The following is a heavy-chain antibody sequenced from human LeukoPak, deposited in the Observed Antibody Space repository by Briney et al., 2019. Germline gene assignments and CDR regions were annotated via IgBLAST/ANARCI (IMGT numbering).Heavy chain of an antibody. D-gene: IGHD1-26*01. CDR1: GGSITTTNW. J-gene: IGHJ4*02. V-gene: IGHV4-4*02. CDR2: VHLSGAT. CDR3: TRESGAFSPFGF. Sequence: SETLSLTCAVSGGSITTTNWWSWVRQPPGKGLEWVGEVHLSGATNYNPSLESRVSMSIDKSKNHLSLEVTSVTAADTAIYYCTRESGAFSPFGFWGQGTLLTVSS.